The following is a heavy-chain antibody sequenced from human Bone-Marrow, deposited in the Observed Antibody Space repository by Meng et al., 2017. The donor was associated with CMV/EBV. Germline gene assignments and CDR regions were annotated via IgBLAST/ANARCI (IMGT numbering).Heavy chain of an antibody. V-gene: IGHV3-7*01. J-gene: IGHJ6*02. CDR2: IKQDGSEK. CDR3: AKDRNDYGDYYYGMEV. D-gene: IGHD4-17*01. Sequence: GGSLRLSCAASGFTFSSYWMSWVRQAPGKGLEWVANIKQDGSEKYYVDSVKGRFTISRDNAKNSLYLQMNSLRAEDTAVYYCAKDRNDYGDYYYGMEVWGQGTTVTVSS. CDR1: GFTFSSYW.